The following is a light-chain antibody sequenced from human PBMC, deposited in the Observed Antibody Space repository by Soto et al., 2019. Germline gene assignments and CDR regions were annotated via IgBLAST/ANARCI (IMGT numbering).Light chain of an antibody. CDR3: EQYNNWPIT. CDR2: GAS. Sequence: EIMMTQSPATPSVSPGERATLSFRASQSVSSNLAWYQQKPGQAPRLLIYGASTRATGIPARFSGSGSGTEFTLTISSLQSEDFAVYYCEQYNNWPITFGQGTRLEIK. V-gene: IGKV3-15*01. CDR1: QSVSSN. J-gene: IGKJ5*01.